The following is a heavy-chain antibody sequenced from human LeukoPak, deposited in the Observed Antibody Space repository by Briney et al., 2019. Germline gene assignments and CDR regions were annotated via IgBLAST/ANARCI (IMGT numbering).Heavy chain of an antibody. Sequence: SETLSLTCTVSGGSISSYYWSWIRQPPGKGLEWIGYIYYSGSTNYNPSLKSRVTISVDTSKNQFSLKLSSVTAADTAVYYCARRGYYEERASWFDPWGQGALVTVSS. V-gene: IGHV4-59*08. J-gene: IGHJ5*02. CDR1: GGSISSYY. CDR3: ARRGYYEERASWFDP. CDR2: IYYSGST. D-gene: IGHD3-22*01.